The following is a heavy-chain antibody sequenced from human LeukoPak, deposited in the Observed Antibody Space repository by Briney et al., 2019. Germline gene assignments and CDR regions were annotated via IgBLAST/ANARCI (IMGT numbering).Heavy chain of an antibody. CDR2: IFWNDDK. J-gene: IGHJ4*02. Sequence: SGPTLVNPTQTLTLTCTVSGFSLSTSGVGVGWIRQPPGKALEWLATIFWNDDKRYSPSLKSRPTITKDTSKNQVVLAMTNMDPVDTGTFYCAHRVRSGSYFAFWGQGTLVTVSS. D-gene: IGHD1-26*01. CDR1: GFSLSTSGVG. V-gene: IGHV2-5*01. CDR3: AHRVRSGSYFAF.